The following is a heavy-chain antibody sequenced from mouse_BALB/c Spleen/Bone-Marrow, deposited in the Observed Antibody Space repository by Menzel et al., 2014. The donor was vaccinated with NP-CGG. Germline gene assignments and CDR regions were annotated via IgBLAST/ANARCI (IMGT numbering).Heavy chain of an antibody. CDR2: ISGGGSYT. V-gene: IGHV5-9-2*01. CDR3: ARHAYYDQTEVSFVY. D-gene: IGHD2-4*01. Sequence: EVKLVESGGGLVKSGGSLKLSCAASGFSLNSYGMSWVRQTPEKRLEWVATISGGGSYTFYPGSVKGRFTISRDNAKNNLYLQLSSLRSEDTALYYCARHAYYDQTEVSFVYWGQGTLVTVST. J-gene: IGHJ3*01. CDR1: GFSLNSYG.